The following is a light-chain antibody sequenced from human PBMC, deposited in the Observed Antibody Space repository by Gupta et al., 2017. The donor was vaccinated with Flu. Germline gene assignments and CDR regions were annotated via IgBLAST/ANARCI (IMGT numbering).Light chain of an antibody. J-gene: IGLJ2*01. CDR3: QVWDSSSELV. CDR1: NIGSKS. Sequence: PGQTARITCGGNNIGSKSVHWYQRKAGQAPVLVVYNDSDRPSGIPERCSGSNSGNKATLTISRVEAGDEADYYCQVWDSSSELVFGGGTKVTVL. CDR2: NDS. V-gene: IGLV3-21*02.